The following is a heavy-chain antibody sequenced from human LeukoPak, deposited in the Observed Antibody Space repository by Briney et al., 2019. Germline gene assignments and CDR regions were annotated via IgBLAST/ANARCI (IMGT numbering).Heavy chain of an antibody. CDR3: ARDLYYGDYRD. J-gene: IGHJ4*02. V-gene: IGHV3-7*01. CDR2: IKQDGSEK. D-gene: IGHD4-17*01. CDR1: GFTFSRSW. Sequence: GGSLRLSCAASGFTFSRSWMTWVRQAPGKGLEWVANIKQDGSEKYYVDSVKGRFTISRDNAKNSLYPQMNSLRAEDTAVYYCARDLYYGDYRDWGQGTLVTVSS.